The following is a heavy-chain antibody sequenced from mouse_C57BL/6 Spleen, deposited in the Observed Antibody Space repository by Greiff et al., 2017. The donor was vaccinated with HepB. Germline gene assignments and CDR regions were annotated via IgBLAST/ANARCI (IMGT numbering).Heavy chain of an antibody. D-gene: IGHD4-1*01. Sequence: EVKLMESGGGLVKPGGSLKLSCAASGFTFSSYAMSWVRQTPEKRLEWVATISDGGSYTYYPDNVKGRFTISRDNAKNNLYLQMSHLKSEDTAMYYCASDKGGNWDGYFDYWGQGTTLTVSS. CDR3: ASDKGGNWDGYFDY. CDR1: GFTFSSYA. V-gene: IGHV5-4*03. J-gene: IGHJ2*01. CDR2: ISDGGSYT.